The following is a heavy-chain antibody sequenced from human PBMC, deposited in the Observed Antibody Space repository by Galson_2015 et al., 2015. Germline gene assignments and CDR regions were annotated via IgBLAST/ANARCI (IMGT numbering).Heavy chain of an antibody. V-gene: IGHV3-23*01. D-gene: IGHD4-23*01. CDR2: ISGSGGST. CDR3: AKSADDNGGITGFDY. CDR1: GLAFSNNA. Sequence: SLRLSCAASGLAFSNNAMSWVRQAPGKVLEWVSSISGSGGSTYYADSVKGRFTISRDNSKNTLYLQMNSLRAEDTAVYYCAKSADDNGGITGFDYWGQGTLVTVSS. J-gene: IGHJ4*02.